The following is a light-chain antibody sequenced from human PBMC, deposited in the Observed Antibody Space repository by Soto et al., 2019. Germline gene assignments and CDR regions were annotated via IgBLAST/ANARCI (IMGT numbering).Light chain of an antibody. Sequence: EIVLTQSPATLSLSPGERATLSCRASQSVSSYLAWYQQKPGQAPRLLIYDASNRATGIPARFSGSGSGTDFTLPISSLEYEDVAVYYCQQRSNWPPKTFGGGTKVEIK. CDR3: QQRSNWPPKT. J-gene: IGKJ4*01. V-gene: IGKV3-11*01. CDR1: QSVSSY. CDR2: DAS.